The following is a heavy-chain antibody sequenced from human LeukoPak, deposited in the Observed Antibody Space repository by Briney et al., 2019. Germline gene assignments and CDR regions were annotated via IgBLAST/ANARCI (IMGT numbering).Heavy chain of an antibody. CDR2: ILYSGTTT. CDR1: GRSISPYY. Sequence: SETLSLTCTVAGRSISPYYWSWIRQTPGKGLEWIGYILYSGTTTNYNPSLKSRVTISEDTSKNAFSLKLSSVTAADTAVCYCARVVEWNDIFYWGQGTLVTVSS. J-gene: IGHJ4*02. V-gene: IGHV4-59*01. D-gene: IGHD1-1*01. CDR3: ARVVEWNDIFY.